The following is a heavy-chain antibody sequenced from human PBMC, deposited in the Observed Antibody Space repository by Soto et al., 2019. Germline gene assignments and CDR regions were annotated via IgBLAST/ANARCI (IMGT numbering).Heavy chain of an antibody. CDR2: IYHSGST. D-gene: IGHD1-26*01. Sequence: PSETLSLTCAVSGYSISGGYYWGWIRQPPGKGLEWIGSIYHSGSTYYNPSLKSRVTISVDTSKNQFSLKLSSVTAADTAVYYCARVRALASGSYLYYFDYWGQGTLVTVSS. V-gene: IGHV4-38-2*01. CDR1: GYSISGGYY. J-gene: IGHJ4*02. CDR3: ARVRALASGSYLYYFDY.